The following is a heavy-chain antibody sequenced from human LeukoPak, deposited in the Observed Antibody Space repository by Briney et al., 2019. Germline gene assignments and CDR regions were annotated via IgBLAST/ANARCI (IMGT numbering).Heavy chain of an antibody. Sequence: SETLSLTCTVSGGSISSYYWSWIRQPPGKGPEWIGYIYYNGSTNYNPSLKSRVTISVDTSKKQFSLKLNSVTAADTAVYYCARDLYASGNYRSYWYFDLWGRGTLVTVSS. CDR1: GGSISSYY. J-gene: IGHJ2*01. D-gene: IGHD3-10*01. V-gene: IGHV4-59*01. CDR3: ARDLYASGNYRSYWYFDL. CDR2: IYYNGST.